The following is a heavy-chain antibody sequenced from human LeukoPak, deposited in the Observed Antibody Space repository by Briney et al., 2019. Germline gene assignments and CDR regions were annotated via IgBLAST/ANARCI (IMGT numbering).Heavy chain of an antibody. J-gene: IGHJ5*02. V-gene: IGHV4-34*01. D-gene: IGHD3-10*01. Sequence: SETLSLTCGVFGGSLFGYRWTWIRQPPGKGLERIGEISQSGSTSYNPSLKSRVTISVDTSKNQFSLKLSSVTAADTAVYYCARDIRGQSPFDPWGQGTLVTVSS. CDR1: GGSLFGYR. CDR3: ARDIRGQSPFDP. CDR2: ISQSGST.